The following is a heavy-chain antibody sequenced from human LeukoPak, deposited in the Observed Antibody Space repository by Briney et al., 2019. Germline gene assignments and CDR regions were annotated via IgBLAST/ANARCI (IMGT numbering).Heavy chain of an antibody. D-gene: IGHD3-22*01. Sequence: ASVKVSCKASGYTFTSYYMHWVRQATGQGLEWMGWMNPNSGNAGYAQKFQGRVTMTRNTSLNTAYMEVSSLTSDDSAVYYCARGAREVVVVITKYYVDFWGQGTLVTVSS. CDR1: GYTFTSYY. CDR2: MNPNSGNA. J-gene: IGHJ4*02. CDR3: ARGAREVVVVITKYYVDF. V-gene: IGHV1-8*02.